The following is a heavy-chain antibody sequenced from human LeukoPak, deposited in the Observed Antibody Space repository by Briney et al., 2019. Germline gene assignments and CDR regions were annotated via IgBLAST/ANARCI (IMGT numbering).Heavy chain of an antibody. V-gene: IGHV1-2*06. CDR2: INPYSGDT. Sequence: GASVKVSCKASGYTFTGYHIHWVRQAPGQGLEWMGRINPYSGDTNFAQKFQGRVTMNRETSITTAYMDLSSLTPDDTAVYFCARDQGSLTRSWYTGYWGQGTQVTVSS. CDR3: ARDQGSLTRSWYTGY. J-gene: IGHJ4*02. CDR1: GYTFTGYH. D-gene: IGHD6-13*01.